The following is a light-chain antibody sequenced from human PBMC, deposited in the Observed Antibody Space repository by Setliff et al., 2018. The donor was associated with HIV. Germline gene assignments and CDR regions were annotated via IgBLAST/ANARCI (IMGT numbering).Light chain of an antibody. J-gene: IGLJ1*01. CDR2: EVN. CDR3: QSYDSSLSVLYV. CDR1: SSDVGGYNY. V-gene: IGLV2-8*01. Sequence: ALTQPASVSGSPGQSITISCTGTSSDVGGYNYVSWYQQHPGKAPKLMIYEVNKRPSGVPDRFSGSKSGNTASLTVSGLQAEDEADYYCQSYDSSLSVLYVFGTGTKVTVL.